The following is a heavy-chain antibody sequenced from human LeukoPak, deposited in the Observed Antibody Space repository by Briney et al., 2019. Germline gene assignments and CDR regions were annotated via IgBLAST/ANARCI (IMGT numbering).Heavy chain of an antibody. CDR3: ARESY. J-gene: IGHJ4*01. CDR1: GFTFTSYS. Sequence: GGSLRLSSATSGFTFTSYSMNWVRRAPGRGLEGVSYISRDSSNIYYADSVMGRFTISRDNAKNSLFLQMSSLRDEDTAVYYCARESYWG. V-gene: IGHV3-48*02. CDR2: ISRDSSNI.